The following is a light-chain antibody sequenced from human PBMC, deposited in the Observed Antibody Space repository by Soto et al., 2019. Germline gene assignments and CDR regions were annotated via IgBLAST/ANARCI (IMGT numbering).Light chain of an antibody. CDR2: KAS. V-gene: IGKV1-5*03. CDR1: QTISSW. Sequence: DIHMAQSPSSVSASVGYRFTITCRASQTISSWLAWYQQKPGKAPKLLIYKASTLKSGVPSRFRGSGSGTEFTLTISSLQPDDFETYYCQHYNSYSEAFGQGTKVDIK. J-gene: IGKJ1*01. CDR3: QHYNSYSEA.